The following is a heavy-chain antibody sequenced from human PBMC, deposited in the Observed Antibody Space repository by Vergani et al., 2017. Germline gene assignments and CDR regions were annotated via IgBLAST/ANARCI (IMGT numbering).Heavy chain of an antibody. Sequence: QVQLQESGPGLVKPSQTLSLTCTVSGGSISSGDYYWSWIRQPPGKGLEWIGEINHSGSTNYNPSLKSRVTMSVDTSKNQFSLKLSSVTAADTAVYYCARDLKYSSGWNNWFDPWGQGTLVTVSS. CDR2: INHSGST. J-gene: IGHJ5*02. D-gene: IGHD6-19*01. V-gene: IGHV4-30-4*01. CDR1: GGSISSGDYY. CDR3: ARDLKYSSGWNNWFDP.